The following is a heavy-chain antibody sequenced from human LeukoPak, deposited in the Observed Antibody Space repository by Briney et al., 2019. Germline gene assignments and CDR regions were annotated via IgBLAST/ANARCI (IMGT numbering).Heavy chain of an antibody. CDR3: ARHGVCGSSTSCYPPFFDY. CDR1: GGSMSNNY. Sequence: SETLSLTCTVSGGSMSNNYWSWIRQPAGKGLEWIGEINNSGSTNYNPSLKSRVTISVDTSKNQFSLKLSSVTAADTAVYYCARHGVCGSSTSCYPPFFDYWGQGTLVTVSS. CDR2: INNSGST. V-gene: IGHV4-34*01. D-gene: IGHD2-2*01. J-gene: IGHJ4*02.